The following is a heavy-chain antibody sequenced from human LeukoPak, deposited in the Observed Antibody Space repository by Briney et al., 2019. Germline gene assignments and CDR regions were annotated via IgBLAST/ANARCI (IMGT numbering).Heavy chain of an antibody. CDR3: AGDRNSNRWHKY. J-gene: IGHJ4*02. D-gene: IGHD6-13*01. Sequence: SETLSLTCSASGDSISSYYWSWIRQPPGKGLEWIGYIYNSGSTNYNPSLKSRVTISADTSKNQFSLRLSSVTAADTAVYYCAGDRNSNRWHKYWGQGTLVTVSS. V-gene: IGHV4-59*08. CDR2: IYNSGST. CDR1: GDSISSYY.